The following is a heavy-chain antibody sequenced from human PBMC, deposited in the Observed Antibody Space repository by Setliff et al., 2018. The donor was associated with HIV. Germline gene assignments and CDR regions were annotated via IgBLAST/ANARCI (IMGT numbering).Heavy chain of an antibody. Sequence: SETLSLTCVVSGDSIGSGRYYWSWIRQPAGRGLEWIGRIYIGGDTIYNPSLRSRVTISVDTSKNQFSLKLKSLTAADTAIYYCARGGDSSSWYWGRWFDPWGQGILVTVSS. D-gene: IGHD6-13*01. J-gene: IGHJ5*02. CDR1: GDSIGSGRYY. V-gene: IGHV4-61*02. CDR2: IYIGGDT. CDR3: ARGGDSSSWYWGRWFDP.